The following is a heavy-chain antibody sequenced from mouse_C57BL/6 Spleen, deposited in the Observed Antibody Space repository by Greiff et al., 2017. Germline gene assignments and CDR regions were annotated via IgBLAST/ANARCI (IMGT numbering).Heavy chain of an antibody. J-gene: IGHJ2*01. V-gene: IGHV5-4*03. Sequence: EVKVVESGGGLVKPGGSLKLSCAASGFTFSSYAMSWVRQTPEKRLEWVATISDGGSYTYYPDNVKGRFTISRDNAKNNLYLQMSHLKSEDTAMYYCARGGYYYGSSHYFDYWGQGTTLTVSS. D-gene: IGHD1-1*01. CDR3: ARGGYYYGSSHYFDY. CDR2: ISDGGSYT. CDR1: GFTFSSYA.